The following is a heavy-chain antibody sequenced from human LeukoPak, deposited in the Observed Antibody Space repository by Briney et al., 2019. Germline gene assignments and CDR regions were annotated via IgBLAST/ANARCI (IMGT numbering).Heavy chain of an antibody. J-gene: IGHJ5*02. V-gene: IGHV3-20*04. CDR3: ARTSDGNWFDP. CDR2: INWNGGNT. Sequence: PGXXLXLSCAAXGFTLDDYGMRWGRQGTGKGVEWVSGINWNGGNTVYADSVKGGFNIFRENDKNYLYLEMDSLRVEDTALYYCARTSDGNWFDPWGQGTLVTVSS. D-gene: IGHD1-26*01. CDR1: GFTLDDYG.